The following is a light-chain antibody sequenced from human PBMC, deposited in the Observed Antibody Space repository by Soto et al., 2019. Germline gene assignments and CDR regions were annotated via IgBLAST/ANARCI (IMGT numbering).Light chain of an antibody. CDR1: QDIRGA. V-gene: IGKV1-13*02. J-gene: IGKJ5*01. CDR2: DVS. Sequence: AIQLTQSPSSLSASVGDRVTITCRASQDIRGALAWYQQTPGKAPKILIYDVSTLQSGVPSRFSGSSSGTDFSLTISSLQPEDFATYCCQQFNSYPITFGQGTRLDIK. CDR3: QQFNSYPIT.